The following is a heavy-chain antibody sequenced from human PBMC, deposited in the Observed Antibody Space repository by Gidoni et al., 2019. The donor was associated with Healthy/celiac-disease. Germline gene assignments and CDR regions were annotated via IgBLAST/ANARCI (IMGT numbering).Heavy chain of an antibody. V-gene: IGHV3-30-3*01. CDR1: GFTFSIYA. CDR2: ISDDGSNK. CDR3: ARDQLYYDSSGYYPYYYYGMDV. Sequence: HVQLVESGGGVVQPGMSLRLSCSASGFTFSIYAIHWVRQAPGKGLEWVAVISDDGSNKYYADSVKGRFTISRDNSKNTLYLQMNSLRAEETAVYYCARDQLYYDSSGYYPYYYYGMDVWGQGTTVTVSS. D-gene: IGHD3-22*01. J-gene: IGHJ6*02.